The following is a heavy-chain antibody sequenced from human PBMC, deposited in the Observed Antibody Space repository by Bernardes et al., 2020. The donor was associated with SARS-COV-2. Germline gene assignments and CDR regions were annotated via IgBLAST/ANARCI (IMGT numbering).Heavy chain of an antibody. CDR2: ISSSGSTI. Sequence: GGSLRLSCAASGFTFSDYYMSWIRQAPGKGLEWVSYISSSGSTIYYADSVKGRFTISRDNAKNSLYLQMNSLRAEDTAIYYCARASAVGVEGGLSAAAFDIWGQGTMVTVSS. J-gene: IGHJ3*02. CDR1: GFTFSDYY. V-gene: IGHV3-11*01. CDR3: ARASAVGVEGGLSAAAFDI. D-gene: IGHD6-13*01.